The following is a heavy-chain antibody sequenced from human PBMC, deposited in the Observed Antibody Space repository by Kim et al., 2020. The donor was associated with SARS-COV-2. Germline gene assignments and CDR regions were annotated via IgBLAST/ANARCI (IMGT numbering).Heavy chain of an antibody. CDR2: INAGNGNT. V-gene: IGHV1-3*01. CDR1: GYTFTRNA. CDR3: ARGGGSYWDFDY. Sequence: ASVKVSCKASGYTFTRNAMHWVRQAPGQRLEWMGWINAGNGNTKYSQKFQGRVTITRDTSASTAYMKLSSLRSEDTAVYYCARGGGSYWDFDYWGQGTLVTVSS. D-gene: IGHD3-10*01. J-gene: IGHJ4*02.